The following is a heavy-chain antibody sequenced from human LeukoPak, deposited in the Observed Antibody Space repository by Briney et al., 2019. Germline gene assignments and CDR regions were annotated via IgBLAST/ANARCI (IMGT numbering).Heavy chain of an antibody. CDR3: ARTGNPATGDY. J-gene: IGHJ4*02. Sequence: GGSLRLSCTVSGFTVSSNSMSWVRQAPGKGLEWVSFIYSGTIHYSDSVKGRFTISRDNSKNTLYLQMNSLRAEDTAVYYCARTGNPATGDYWGQGTLVTVSS. D-gene: IGHD1-1*01. V-gene: IGHV3-53*01. CDR2: IYSGTI. CDR1: GFTVSSNS.